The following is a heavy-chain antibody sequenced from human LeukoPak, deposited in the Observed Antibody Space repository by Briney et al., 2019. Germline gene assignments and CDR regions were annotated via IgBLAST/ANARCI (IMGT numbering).Heavy chain of an antibody. Sequence: PSQTLSLTCTVSGGSISSGGYYWSWIRQHPGKGLEWIGYIYYSGSTYYNPSLKSRVTILVDTSKNQFSLKLSSVTAADTAVYYCARARKLYSSCWPYYFDYWGQGTLVTVSS. D-gene: IGHD6-13*01. J-gene: IGHJ4*02. V-gene: IGHV4-31*03. CDR1: GGSISSGGYY. CDR3: ARARKLYSSCWPYYFDY. CDR2: IYYSGST.